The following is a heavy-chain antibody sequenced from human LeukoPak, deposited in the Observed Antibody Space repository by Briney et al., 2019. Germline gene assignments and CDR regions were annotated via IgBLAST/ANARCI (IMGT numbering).Heavy chain of an antibody. J-gene: IGHJ5*02. CDR2: ISFDGSDQ. CDR3: AKVFVLLRGTPENWFDP. V-gene: IGHV3-30*18. D-gene: IGHD1-14*01. Sequence: GGSLRLSCAAPGFTFSNYAMHWVRQAPGKGLEWVAVISFDGSDQYYADSVRGRFTISRDNSKNTLYLQMNSLRVEDTAVYFCAKVFVLLRGTPENWFDPWGQGTLVTVSS. CDR1: GFTFSNYA.